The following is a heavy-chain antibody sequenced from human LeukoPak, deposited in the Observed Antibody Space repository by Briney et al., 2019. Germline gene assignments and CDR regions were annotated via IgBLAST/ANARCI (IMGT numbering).Heavy chain of an antibody. CDR1: GGSFSGHS. D-gene: IGHD1-26*01. V-gene: IGHV4-34*01. CDR3: ARWTLRVGATRADAFDI. Sequence: SETLSLSCAVSGGSFSGHSWSWIRQPPGKGLEWIWEINHSGSTTYNPSPKSRVTISEDTSKNQFSLKLKSVTAADTAVYYCARWTLRVGATRADAFDIWGEGTMVTASS. J-gene: IGHJ3*02. CDR2: INHSGST.